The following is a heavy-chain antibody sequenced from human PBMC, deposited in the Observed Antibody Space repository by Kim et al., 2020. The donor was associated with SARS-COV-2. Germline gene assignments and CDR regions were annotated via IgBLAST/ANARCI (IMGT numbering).Heavy chain of an antibody. CDR3: AKIPVVCPAGSVY. Sequence: YYADSVKGRFTISRDNSKNTLYLQMDNLRAEDTAVYYCAKIPVVCPAGSVYWGQGTLVTVSS. J-gene: IGHJ4*02. D-gene: IGHD3-10*01. V-gene: IGHV3-23*01.